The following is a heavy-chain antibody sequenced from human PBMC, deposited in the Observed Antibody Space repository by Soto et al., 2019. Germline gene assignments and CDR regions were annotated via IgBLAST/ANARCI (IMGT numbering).Heavy chain of an antibody. CDR3: ARGDRGAFDL. D-gene: IGHD1-26*01. CDR1: GFTFSYYG. Sequence: EVQLVESGGGLVQPGESLRLSCAASGFTFSYYGMHWVRQTPGKGLLWVSHIHNDGSRTTYADSVKGRFTISRDNARNTVYLQMNSLRDDDTAVYYCARGDRGAFDLWGQGTAVTVSS. V-gene: IGHV3-74*03. J-gene: IGHJ3*01. CDR2: IHNDGSRT.